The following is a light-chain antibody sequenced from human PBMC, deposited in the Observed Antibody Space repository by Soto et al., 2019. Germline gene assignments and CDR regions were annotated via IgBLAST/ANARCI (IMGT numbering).Light chain of an antibody. V-gene: IGKV1-5*01. CDR1: QSISSW. Sequence: DIQMTQSPATLSASVGDRVTITCWASQSISSWLAWYQQKPGKAPKVLIFDASSLESGVPSRFSGSGSATEFNLTISSLQPDDFATYYCQQYSTYPWTFGQGTKVDIK. J-gene: IGKJ1*01. CDR2: DAS. CDR3: QQYSTYPWT.